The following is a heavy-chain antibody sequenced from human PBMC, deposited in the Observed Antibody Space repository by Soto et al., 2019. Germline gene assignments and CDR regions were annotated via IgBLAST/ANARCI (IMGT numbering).Heavy chain of an antibody. CDR1: GFTFSHYW. J-gene: IGHJ5*02. Sequence: GGSLRLSCAASGFTFSHYWMHWVRQTPGKGLVWVSRINPAGTITNYADSVEGRFTISRDNADSALFLQMNSLSAEDTAIYYCTSDTFGLRDTWGQGTLVTVSS. D-gene: IGHD3-16*01. CDR2: INPAGTIT. CDR3: TSDTFGLRDT. V-gene: IGHV3-74*01.